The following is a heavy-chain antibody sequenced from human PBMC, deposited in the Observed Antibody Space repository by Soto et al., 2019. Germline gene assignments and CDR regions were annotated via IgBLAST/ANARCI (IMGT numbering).Heavy chain of an antibody. D-gene: IGHD2-21*02. V-gene: IGHV1-69*13. CDR3: ARDPGGNSVNYYYYGMDV. CDR1: GVACSSYA. J-gene: IGHJ6*02. CDR2: IIPIFGTA. Sequence: SVKVSCKASGVACSSYAISWVRQAPGQGLEWMGVIIPIFGTANYAKKFHGRVTITADESTSTAYMELSSLRSEDTAVYYCARDPGGNSVNYYYYGMDVWGQETTVTVSS.